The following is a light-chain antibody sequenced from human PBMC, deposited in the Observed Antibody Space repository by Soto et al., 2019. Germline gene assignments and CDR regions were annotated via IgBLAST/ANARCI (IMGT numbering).Light chain of an antibody. CDR2: VNS. CDR3: SSYTSSDTPYV. Sequence: QSALTQPASVSGSPGQSITISCTGTSSDVGDYKYVSWYQQHPDKAPKLIIFVNSNRPSGISNRFSASKSGNTASLTISGLQAEDEADYYCSSYTSSDTPYVFGTGTQPTVL. CDR1: SSDVGDYKY. V-gene: IGLV2-14*01. J-gene: IGLJ1*01.